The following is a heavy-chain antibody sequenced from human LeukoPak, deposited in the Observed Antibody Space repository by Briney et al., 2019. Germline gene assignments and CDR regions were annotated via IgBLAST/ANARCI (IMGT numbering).Heavy chain of an antibody. CDR3: ATTSYSSGWYSYFDY. Sequence: ASVTVSCKVSGYTLTELSMHWVRQAPGKGLEWMGGLDPEDGETIYAQKFQGRVTMTEDTSTDTAYMELSSLRSEDTAVYYCATTSYSSGWYSYFDYWGQGTLVTVSS. V-gene: IGHV1-24*01. CDR1: GYTLTELS. D-gene: IGHD6-19*01. CDR2: LDPEDGET. J-gene: IGHJ4*02.